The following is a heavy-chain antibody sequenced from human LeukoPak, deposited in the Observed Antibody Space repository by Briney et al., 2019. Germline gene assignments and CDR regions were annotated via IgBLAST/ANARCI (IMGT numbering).Heavy chain of an antibody. CDR2: IAPGGDT. CDR3: ARDSAGPEAFDI. Sequence: GASVKVSCKASGFSVTDYYIHWVRQAPGQGFEWIGQIAPGGDTKYAPNFQGRLTLTRDTSISTVYMEVTSLTYDDTAIYYCARDSAGPEAFDIWGRGTVVTVSS. V-gene: IGHV1-2*06. J-gene: IGHJ3*02. CDR1: GFSVTDYY. D-gene: IGHD3-10*01.